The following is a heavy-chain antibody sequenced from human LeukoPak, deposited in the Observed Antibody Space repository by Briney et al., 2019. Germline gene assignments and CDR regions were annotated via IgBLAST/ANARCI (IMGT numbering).Heavy chain of an antibody. V-gene: IGHV3-21*01. J-gene: IGHJ4*02. CDR3: ARGGYSYGGDFDY. D-gene: IGHD5-18*01. CDR2: ISTSSSYI. Sequence: GGSLRLSCAASGFTFSSYAMSWVRQAPGKGLEWVSSISTSSSYIYYADSVKGRFTISRDNAKNSLYLQMNSLRAEDTAVYYCARGGYSYGGDFDYWGQGTLVTVSS. CDR1: GFTFSSYA.